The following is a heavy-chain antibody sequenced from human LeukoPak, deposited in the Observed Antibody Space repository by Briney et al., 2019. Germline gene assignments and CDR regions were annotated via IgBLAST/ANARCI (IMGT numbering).Heavy chain of an antibody. J-gene: IGHJ5*02. CDR1: GFTFSSYS. CDR3: ASGSGDYGDYFNWFDP. D-gene: IGHD4-17*01. Sequence: GGSLRLSCAASGFTFSSYSMNWVRQAPGKGLEWVSSISSSSSYIYYADSVKGRFTISRDNAKNSLYLQMNSLRAEDTAVYYCASGSGDYGDYFNWFDPWGQEPWSPSPQ. V-gene: IGHV3-21*01. CDR2: ISSSSSYI.